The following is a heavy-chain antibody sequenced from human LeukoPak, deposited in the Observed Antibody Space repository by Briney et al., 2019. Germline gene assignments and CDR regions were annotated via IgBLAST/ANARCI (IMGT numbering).Heavy chain of an antibody. CDR3: TRDAYNFNDFDY. D-gene: IGHD5-24*01. J-gene: IGHJ4*02. CDR2: VSSHGNDG. Sequence: GSLRLSCAVSDFTFSNYAMHWVRQPPGKGLAWVAVVSSHGNDGYYADSVRGRFTISRDNSKNTLYLQIDSLRLEDTAIYYCTRDAYNFNDFDYWGQGTLVTVSS. CDR1: DFTFSNYA. V-gene: IGHV3-30*17.